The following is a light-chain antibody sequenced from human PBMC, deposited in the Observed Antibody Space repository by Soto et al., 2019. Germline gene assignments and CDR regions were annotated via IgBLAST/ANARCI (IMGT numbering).Light chain of an antibody. V-gene: IGKV3-15*01. CDR1: QSISNN. CDR2: GAS. J-gene: IGKJ1*01. Sequence: EIVMTQTPATLSVSPGERATLSCRASQSISNNLAWYQQKPGQAPRFLIYGASTRATDIPARFSGSGSGTAFTLTISSLQSEDFAVYYCQQYNNWPWKFGQGTKVEIK. CDR3: QQYNNWPWK.